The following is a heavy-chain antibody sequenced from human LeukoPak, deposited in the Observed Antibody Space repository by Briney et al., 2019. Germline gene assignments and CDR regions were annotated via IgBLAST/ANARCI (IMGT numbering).Heavy chain of an antibody. D-gene: IGHD2-2*01. CDR3: ARTGLYCSSTSCYLRAFDI. J-gene: IGHJ3*02. Sequence: SETLSLTCTVSGGSISSGDYYWSWIRQPPGKGLEWIGYIYYSGSTYYNPSLKSRVTISVDTSKNQFSLKLSSVTAADTAVYYCARTGLYCSSTSCYLRAFDIWGQGTMVTVSS. CDR2: IYYSGST. V-gene: IGHV4-30-4*08. CDR1: GGSISSGDYY.